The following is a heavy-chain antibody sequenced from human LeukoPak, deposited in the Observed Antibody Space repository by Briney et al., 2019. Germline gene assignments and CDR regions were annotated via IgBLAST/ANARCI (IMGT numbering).Heavy chain of an antibody. Sequence: ASVKVSCKASGYTFTSSYIHWVRQAPGQGLEWMGIINPSGGSTSYAQKFQDRVTMTRDTSTSTVYMELSSLRSEDTAVYYCARAPGGLGYYFDYWGQGTLVTVSS. J-gene: IGHJ4*02. CDR1: GYTFTSSY. V-gene: IGHV1-46*01. CDR2: INPSGGST. D-gene: IGHD6-19*01. CDR3: ARAPGGLGYYFDY.